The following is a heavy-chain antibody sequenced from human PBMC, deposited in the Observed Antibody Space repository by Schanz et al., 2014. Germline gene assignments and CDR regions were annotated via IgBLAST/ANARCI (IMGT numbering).Heavy chain of an antibody. D-gene: IGHD6-19*01. CDR2: INAHTGNT. CDR3: ARADIATYHYSSPGTFDI. CDR1: GYIFGSHG. Sequence: QVQLVQSGSEVRKPGASVKVSCKASGYIFGSHGMTWVRQAPGQGPELMGWINAHTGNTQYAQKFQGRVNMTRDTVTTTVHLELTRLRTDDTAIYYCARADIATYHYSSPGTFDIWGQGTRVTVSS. J-gene: IGHJ3*02. V-gene: IGHV1-18*01.